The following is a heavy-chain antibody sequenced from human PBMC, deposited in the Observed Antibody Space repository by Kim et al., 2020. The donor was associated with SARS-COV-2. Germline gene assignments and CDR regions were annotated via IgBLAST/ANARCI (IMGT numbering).Heavy chain of an antibody. D-gene: IGHD3-16*01. V-gene: IGHV3-74*01. CDR3: ARGMITFGGISNDL. J-gene: IGHJ4*02. Sequence: AESGKGRFTIYRDNARKQLYMQMNSLGDEDTAVYYCARGMITFGGISNDLWGQGTLVTVSS.